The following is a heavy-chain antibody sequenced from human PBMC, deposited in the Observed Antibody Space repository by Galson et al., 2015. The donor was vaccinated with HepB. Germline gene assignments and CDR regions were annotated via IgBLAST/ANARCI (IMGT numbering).Heavy chain of an antibody. V-gene: IGHV3-21*01. Sequence: SLRLSCAASGFTFSSYSMNWVRQAPGKGLEWVSSISSSSSYIYYADSVKGRFTISRDNAKNSLYLQMNSLRAEDTAVYYCARDHCWFGELCEAPEYFQHWGQGTLVTVSS. CDR1: GFTFSSYS. J-gene: IGHJ1*01. D-gene: IGHD3-10*01. CDR3: ARDHCWFGELCEAPEYFQH. CDR2: ISSSSSYI.